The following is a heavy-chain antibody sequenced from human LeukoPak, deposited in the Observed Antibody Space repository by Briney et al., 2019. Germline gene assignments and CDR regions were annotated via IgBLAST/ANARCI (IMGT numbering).Heavy chain of an antibody. V-gene: IGHV3-30*04. D-gene: IGHD3-10*01. CDR3: AKDTSRITMVRGAPEP. J-gene: IGHJ5*02. CDR1: GFTFSSYA. Sequence: GRSLRLSCAASGFTFSSYAMHWVRQAPGKGLEWVAVISYDGSNKYYADSVKGRFTISRDNSKNTLYLQMNSLRAEDTAVYYCAKDTSRITMVRGAPEPWGQGTLVTVSS. CDR2: ISYDGSNK.